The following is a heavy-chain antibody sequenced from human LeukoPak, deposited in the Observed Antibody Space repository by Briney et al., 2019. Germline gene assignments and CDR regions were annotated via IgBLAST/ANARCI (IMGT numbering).Heavy chain of an antibody. V-gene: IGHV4-39*01. CDR1: GGSISSGGYY. CDR2: IYYSGST. Sequence: SETLSLTCAVSGGSISSGGYYWGWIRQPPGKGLEWIGSIYYSGSTYYNPSLKSRVTISVDTSKNQFSLKLSSVTAADTAVYYCARLGGSFGEFDYWGQGTLVTVSS. J-gene: IGHJ4*02. D-gene: IGHD1-26*01. CDR3: ARLGGSFGEFDY.